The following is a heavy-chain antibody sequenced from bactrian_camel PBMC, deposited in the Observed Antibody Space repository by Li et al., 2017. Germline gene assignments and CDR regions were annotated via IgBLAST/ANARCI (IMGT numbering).Heavy chain of an antibody. Sequence: QVQLVESGGGSVQAGGSLRLSCIVSGFTPYTRCMAWFRQAPGNECELVSIIHMDGSTWYAASVKGRFTISKEDAKNTLYLQMNSLKPEDTGMYFCAADLRASGSMVVHYHREPFEYNYWGQGTQVTVS. V-gene: IGHV3S6*01. CDR1: GFTPYTRC. CDR2: IHMDGST. D-gene: IGHD1*01. J-gene: IGHJ4*01. CDR3: AADLRASGSMVVHYHREPFEYNY.